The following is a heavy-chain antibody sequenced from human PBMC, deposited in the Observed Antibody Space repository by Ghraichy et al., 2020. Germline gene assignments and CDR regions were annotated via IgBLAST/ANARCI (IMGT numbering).Heavy chain of an antibody. D-gene: IGHD1-26*01. V-gene: IGHV4-34*01. CDR3: ARGPRIVGATTSLDFDP. CDR2: INHSGST. Sequence: SQTLSLTCAVYGGSFSGYYWSRIRQPPGKGLEWIGEINHSGSTNYNPSLKSRVTISVDTSKNQFSRKLSSVTAADTAVYYCARGPRIVGATTSLDFDPWGQGTLVTVSS. J-gene: IGHJ5*02. CDR1: GGSFSGYY.